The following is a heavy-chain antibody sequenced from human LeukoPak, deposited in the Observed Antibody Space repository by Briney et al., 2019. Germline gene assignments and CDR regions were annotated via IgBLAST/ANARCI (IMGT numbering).Heavy chain of an antibody. J-gene: IGHJ6*02. V-gene: IGHV3-48*01. CDR1: GFTFSSYS. CDR2: ISSSSSTR. Sequence: PGGSLRLSCAASGFTFSSYSMNWVRQGPGKGLEWVSYISSSSSTRYYADSVKGRFTISRDNAKNSLYLQMNGLRAEDTAVYYCARVMTTVIYYYYGMDVWGQGTTVTVSS. CDR3: ARVMTTVIYYYYGMDV. D-gene: IGHD4-17*01.